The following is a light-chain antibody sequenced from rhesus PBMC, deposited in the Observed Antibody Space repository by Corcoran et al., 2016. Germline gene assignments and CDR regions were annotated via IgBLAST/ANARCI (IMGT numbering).Light chain of an antibody. CDR3: QHGYGIPLT. V-gene: IGKV1-25*01. Sequence: DIRMTQSPSSLSASVGDRVTITCRASQDISNDLAWYQQQPGKSPNLPIYEASSLQGGTPSRFSGSGSGTEFTLTISSLQSEDFATYYCQHGYGIPLTFGGGTKVEIK. CDR1: QDISND. CDR2: EAS. J-gene: IGKJ4*01.